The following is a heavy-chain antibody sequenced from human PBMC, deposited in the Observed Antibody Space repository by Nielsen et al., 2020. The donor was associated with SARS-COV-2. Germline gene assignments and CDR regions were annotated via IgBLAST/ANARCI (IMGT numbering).Heavy chain of an antibody. V-gene: IGHV3-48*04. CDR2: INSRATTL. CDR3: ARGGLGSTYYMDV. D-gene: IGHD1-26*01. J-gene: IGHJ6*03. Sequence: GGSLRLSCSASGFSFNTYSMNWVRQAPGRGLEWISHINSRATTLYYADSVKGRFVVSRDNVRSSLFLQMNSLRGEDTAVYYCARGGLGSTYYMDVWGEGTTVSVSS. CDR1: GFSFNTYS.